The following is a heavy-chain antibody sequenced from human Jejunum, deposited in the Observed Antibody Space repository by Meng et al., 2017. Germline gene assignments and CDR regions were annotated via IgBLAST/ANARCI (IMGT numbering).Heavy chain of an antibody. CDR2: IYPGDSDT. Sequence: KVSCKGSGYSFTSYWIGWVRQMPGKGLEWMGIIYPGDSDTTYSPSFQGQVTISADKSINTAYLQWSSLKASDTAIYYCARPYSGSSLFGFDIWGQGTMVTVSS. CDR3: ARPYSGSSLFGFDI. V-gene: IGHV5-51*01. D-gene: IGHD6-6*01. J-gene: IGHJ3*02. CDR1: GYSFTSYW.